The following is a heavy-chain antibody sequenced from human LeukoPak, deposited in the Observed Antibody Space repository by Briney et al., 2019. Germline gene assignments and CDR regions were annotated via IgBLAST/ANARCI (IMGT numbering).Heavy chain of an antibody. CDR1: GYTFTGYY. CDR3: ARTYYYDSSGYYYYFDY. CDR2: IIPIFGTA. D-gene: IGHD3-22*01. V-gene: IGHV1-69*13. J-gene: IGHJ4*02. Sequence: SVKVSCKASGYTFTGYYMHWVRQAPGQGLEWMGGIIPIFGTANYAQKFQGRVTITADESTSTAYMELSSLRSEDTAVYYCARTYYYDSSGYYYYFDYWGQGTLVTVSS.